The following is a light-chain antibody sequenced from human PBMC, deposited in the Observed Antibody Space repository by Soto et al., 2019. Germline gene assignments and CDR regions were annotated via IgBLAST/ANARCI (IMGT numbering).Light chain of an antibody. J-gene: IGKJ1*01. CDR1: QIVRGDY. Sequence: ESVLAQSPGTRSLSPWERATLSCRASQIVRGDYLAWYQQEPGQAPWLLIYDASDMATVIPDRVGGSGSGTGFTITVARRDLLDSEVYLSHVYGFSQATFRHVSKV. V-gene: IGKV3D-20*02. CDR3: HVYGFSQAT. CDR2: DAS.